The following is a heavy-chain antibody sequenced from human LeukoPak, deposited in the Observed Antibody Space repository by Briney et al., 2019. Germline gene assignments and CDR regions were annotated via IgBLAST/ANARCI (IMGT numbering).Heavy chain of an antibody. CDR3: ARDTRYGSGSYYTLAGPNYYYYIDV. D-gene: IGHD3-10*01. J-gene: IGHJ6*03. CDR1: GDSISSDSYH. V-gene: IGHV4-61*09. Sequence: SETLSLTCIVSGDSISSDSYHWSWIRQPAGKGLEWIGHMYTSGSTNYNPSLKSRVIISVDMSKNQFSLKLRSVTAADTAVYFCARDTRYGSGSYYTLAGPNYYYYIDVWGKGTTVTISS. CDR2: MYTSGST.